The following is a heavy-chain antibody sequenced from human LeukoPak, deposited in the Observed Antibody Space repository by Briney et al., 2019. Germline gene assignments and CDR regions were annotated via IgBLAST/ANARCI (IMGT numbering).Heavy chain of an antibody. CDR2: ISTYNGNT. CDR3: ARASGSYWWFDS. CDR1: GYTFTSYG. Sequence: ASVKVSCKASGYTFTSYGISWVRQAPGQGLEWLGWISTYNGNTHYAQKLQGRVTMTTDTSTTTAYMELRSLRSDDTAVYYCARASGSYWWFDSWGQGTLVTVSS. J-gene: IGHJ5*01. V-gene: IGHV1-18*01. D-gene: IGHD1-26*01.